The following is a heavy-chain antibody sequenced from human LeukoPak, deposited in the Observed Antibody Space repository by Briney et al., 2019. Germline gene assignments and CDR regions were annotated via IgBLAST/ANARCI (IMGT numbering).Heavy chain of an antibody. J-gene: IGHJ4*02. CDR1: GFTVSSNY. Sequence: GGSLRLSCAASGFTVSSNYMSWVRQAPGKGLEWVSVIYSGGSTYYADSVKGRFTISRDNSKNTLYLQMNSLRAEDTAVYYCARPRNGGYTSYFDYWGQGTLVTVSS. CDR2: IYSGGST. CDR3: ARPRNGGYTSYFDY. V-gene: IGHV3-53*01. D-gene: IGHD5-12*01.